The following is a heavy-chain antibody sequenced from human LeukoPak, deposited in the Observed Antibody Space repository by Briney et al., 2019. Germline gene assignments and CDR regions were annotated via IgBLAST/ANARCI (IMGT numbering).Heavy chain of an antibody. Sequence: SEALSLTCAVSGGSISSSSYYWGWIRQPPGKGLEWIVSIYYTGSTYYKPSLNSRVTISVDTSKNQFSLKLSPVTAAVTAIYYCAKQGRRMGYDFWSGYRHFDYWGQGTPVTVSS. V-gene: IGHV4-39*01. CDR1: GGSISSSSYY. J-gene: IGHJ4*02. D-gene: IGHD3-3*01. CDR3: AKQGRRMGYDFWSGYRHFDY. CDR2: IYYTGST.